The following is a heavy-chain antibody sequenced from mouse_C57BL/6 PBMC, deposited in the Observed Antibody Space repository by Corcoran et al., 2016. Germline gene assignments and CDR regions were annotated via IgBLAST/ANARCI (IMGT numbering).Heavy chain of an antibody. CDR3: ARIDSSGPFAY. CDR1: GYTFTDYY. V-gene: IGHV1-19*01. CDR2: INPYNGGT. Sequence: EVQLQQSGPVLVKPGASVKMSCKASGYTFTDYYMNWVKQSHGKSLEWIGVINPYNGGTSYNQKFKGKATLTVDKSSSTAYMELNSLTSEDSAVYYGARIDSSGPFAYWGQGTLVTVSA. J-gene: IGHJ3*01. D-gene: IGHD3-2*02.